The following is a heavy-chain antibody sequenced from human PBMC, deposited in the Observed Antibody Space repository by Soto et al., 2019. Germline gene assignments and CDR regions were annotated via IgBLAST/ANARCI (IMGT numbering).Heavy chain of an antibody. J-gene: IGHJ6*02. CDR2: IYHDGSS. V-gene: IGHV4-39*07. Sequence: QVQLHESGPGLVKPSGTLSLTCAVSGGSINTGDSITNGDWWGWVRQPPGKGLEWIGEIYHDGSSNYKTSLKRRVTMSIDKSKNQFSLNLRSVTAADTAIYYCARIFHRSGVGYFHYGMDVWGQGTTVTVSS. D-gene: IGHD3-3*01. CDR3: ARIFHRSGVGYFHYGMDV. CDR1: GGSINTGDSITNGDW.